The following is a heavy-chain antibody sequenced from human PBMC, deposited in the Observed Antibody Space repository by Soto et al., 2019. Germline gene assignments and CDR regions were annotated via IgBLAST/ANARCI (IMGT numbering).Heavy chain of an antibody. Sequence: QVQLQESGPGLVKPSQTLSLTCTVSGGSISSGGYYWSWIRQHPGKGLEWIGYIYYSGSTYYNPSLKSRVTISVDTSKNQFSLKLSSVTAADTAVYYCARDGSLGIGGYNWFDPWGQGTLVTVSS. CDR3: ARDGSLGIGGYNWFDP. D-gene: IGHD3-16*01. V-gene: IGHV4-31*03. J-gene: IGHJ5*02. CDR1: GGSISSGGYY. CDR2: IYYSGST.